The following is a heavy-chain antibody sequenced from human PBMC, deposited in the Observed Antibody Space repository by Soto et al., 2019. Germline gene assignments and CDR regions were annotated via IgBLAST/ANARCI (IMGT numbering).Heavy chain of an antibody. J-gene: IGHJ4*02. V-gene: IGHV3-21*06. CDR2: ISSTTNYI. Sequence: EVQLVESGGGLMQPGGSLRLSCAASGFTVSSKYMNWVRQAPGKGLEWVSSISSTTNYIYYGDSMKGRFTISRDNAKNSLYLEMNSLRAEDTAVYYCARESEDLTSNFDYWGQGTLVTVSS. CDR3: ARESEDLTSNFDY. CDR1: GFTVSSKY.